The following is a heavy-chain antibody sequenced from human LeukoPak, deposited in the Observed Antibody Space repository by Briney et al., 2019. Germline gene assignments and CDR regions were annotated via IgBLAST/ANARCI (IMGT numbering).Heavy chain of an antibody. CDR2: ISYDGSNK. J-gene: IGHJ4*02. V-gene: IGHV3-30*01. D-gene: IGHD3-3*01. CDR3: ARTGITYYDFWSGYYNDYFDY. CDR1: GFTFSSYA. Sequence: GGSLRLSCAASGFTFSSYAMHWVRQAPGKGLEWVAVISYDGSNKYYADSVKGRFTISRDNSKNTLYLQMNRLRGEDTAVYYCARTGITYYDFWSGYYNDYFDYWGQGTLVT.